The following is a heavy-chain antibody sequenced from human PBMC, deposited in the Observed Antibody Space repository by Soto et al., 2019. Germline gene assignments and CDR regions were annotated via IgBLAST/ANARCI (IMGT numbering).Heavy chain of an antibody. CDR1: GASLNNYY. J-gene: IGHJ4*02. D-gene: IGHD6-19*01. Sequence: QVQLQESGPGLVKPSETLSLTCTVSGASLNNYYWTWNRQPPGKGLEWIGYIHYSGSTSYNPSLKNGVTISRNTSKKKYYLNRSSVTAADPAVYFSASSYSNGWYSRGYWSKGTPVTVSS. V-gene: IGHV4-59*03. CDR3: ASSYSNGWYSRGY. CDR2: IHYSGST.